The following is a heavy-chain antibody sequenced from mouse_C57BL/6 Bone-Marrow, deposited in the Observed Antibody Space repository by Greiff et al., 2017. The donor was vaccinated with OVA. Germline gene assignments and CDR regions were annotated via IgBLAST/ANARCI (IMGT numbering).Heavy chain of an antibody. D-gene: IGHD2-5*01. CDR2: ISSGGDYI. CDR1: GFTFSSYA. CDR3: TRIYSIYAMDY. J-gene: IGHJ4*01. V-gene: IGHV5-9-1*02. Sequence: EVHLVESGEGLVKPGGSLKLSCAASGFTFSSYAMSWVRQTPEKRLEWVAYISSGGDYIYYADTVKGRFTISRDNARNTLYLQMSSLKSEDTAMYYCTRIYSIYAMDYWGQGTSVTVSS.